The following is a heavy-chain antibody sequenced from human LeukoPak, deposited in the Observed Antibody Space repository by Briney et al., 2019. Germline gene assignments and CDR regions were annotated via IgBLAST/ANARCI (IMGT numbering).Heavy chain of an antibody. CDR2: IYYSGST. CDR1: GGSISSYY. Sequence: TSETLSLTCTVSGGSISSYYWSWIRQPPGKGLEWIGYIYYSGSTNYNPSLKSRVSISVDTSKNQFSLKLSSVTAADTAVYYCARHGGWASTFDYWGQGTLVTVSS. V-gene: IGHV4-59*08. D-gene: IGHD1-1*01. CDR3: ARHGGWASTFDY. J-gene: IGHJ4*02.